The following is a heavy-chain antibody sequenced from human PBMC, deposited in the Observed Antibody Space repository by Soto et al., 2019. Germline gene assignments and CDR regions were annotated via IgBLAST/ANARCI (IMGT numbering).Heavy chain of an antibody. J-gene: IGHJ5*02. CDR2: IYYSGST. D-gene: IGHD3-22*01. Sequence: SETLSLTCTVSGGSISSGGYYWSWIRQHPGKGLEWIGYIYYSGSTYYNPSLKSRVTISVDTSKNQFSLKLSSVTAADTAVYYCARVAEYYDSSGYSTDWFDPWGQGTLVTVSS. CDR1: GGSISSGGYY. CDR3: ARVAEYYDSSGYSTDWFDP. V-gene: IGHV4-31*03.